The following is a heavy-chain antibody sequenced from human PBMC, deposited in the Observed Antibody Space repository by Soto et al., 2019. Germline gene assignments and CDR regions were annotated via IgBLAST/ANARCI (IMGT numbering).Heavy chain of an antibody. CDR2: ISSDSRYI. D-gene: IGHD2-2*01. Sequence: GGSLRLSCAASGFTLSAHTMNWVRQAPGKGLEWVSSISSDSRYIYYADSVKGRFTISRDNARNSLDLQMNNLRAEDTAVYHCARGHCSRTSCYTGGYYYYPMDVWGQGTTVTVS. V-gene: IGHV3-21*01. J-gene: IGHJ6*02. CDR3: ARGHCSRTSCYTGGYYYYPMDV. CDR1: GFTLSAHT.